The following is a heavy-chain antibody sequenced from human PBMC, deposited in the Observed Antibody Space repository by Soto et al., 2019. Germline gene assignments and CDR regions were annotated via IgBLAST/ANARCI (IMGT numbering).Heavy chain of an antibody. CDR3: ARDWAVGAPGYYYYGMDV. CDR1: GFTFSSYG. V-gene: IGHV3-33*01. D-gene: IGHD1-26*01. J-gene: IGHJ6*02. CDR2: IWYDGSNK. Sequence: GGSLRLSCAASGFTFSSYGMHWVRQAPGKGLEWVAVIWYDGSNKYYADSVKGRFTISRDNSKNTLYLQMNSLRAEDTAVYYCARDWAVGAPGYYYYGMDVWGQGTMVTVSS.